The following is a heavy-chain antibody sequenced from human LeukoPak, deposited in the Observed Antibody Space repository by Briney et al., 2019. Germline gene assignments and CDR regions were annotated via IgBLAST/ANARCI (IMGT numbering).Heavy chain of an antibody. Sequence: PSETLSLTCTVSGGSISSSSYYWGWIRQPPGKGLEWIGYISYTGGTKYNPSLKSRVTISVDTSKNQFSLRLSSVTAADTAIYYCARDYPGDAFDIWGQGTMVTVSS. CDR2: ISYTGGT. J-gene: IGHJ3*02. CDR1: GGSISSSSYY. V-gene: IGHV4-61*01. CDR3: ARDYPGDAFDI.